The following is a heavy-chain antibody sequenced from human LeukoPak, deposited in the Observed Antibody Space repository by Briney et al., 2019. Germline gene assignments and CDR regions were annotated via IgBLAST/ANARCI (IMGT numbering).Heavy chain of an antibody. Sequence: GGSLRLSCAASGFTFRNYFMSWVRQAPGKGLEWVANIKPDGSDKYYVDSVEGRFTITRDNARNSLYLQMHGLRAEDTAVYYCARDLGFSSEDFWGQGTLVTVSS. CDR2: IKPDGSDK. CDR1: GFTFRNYF. J-gene: IGHJ4*02. V-gene: IGHV3-7*01. D-gene: IGHD6-19*01. CDR3: ARDLGFSSEDF.